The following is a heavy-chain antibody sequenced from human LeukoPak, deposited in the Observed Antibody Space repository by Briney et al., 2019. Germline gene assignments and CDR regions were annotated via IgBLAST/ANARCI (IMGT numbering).Heavy chain of an antibody. V-gene: IGHV3-49*03. D-gene: IGHD3-22*01. CDR2: IRSKAYGGTT. CDR1: GFTFGDYA. CDR3: TRAGYYDSSGYYPHDAFDI. J-gene: IGHJ3*02. Sequence: GGSLRLSCTASGFTFGDYAMSWFRQAAGKGLEWVGFIRSKAYGGTTEYAASVKGRFTISRDDSKSIAYLQMNSLKTEDTAVYYCTRAGYYDSSGYYPHDAFDIWGQGTMVTVSS.